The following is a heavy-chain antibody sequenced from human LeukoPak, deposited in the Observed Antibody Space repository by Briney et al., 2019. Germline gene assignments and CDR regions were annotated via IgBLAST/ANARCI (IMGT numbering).Heavy chain of an antibody. CDR3: ATSNPPTYYYGSGHNWFDP. CDR2: FDPEDGET. D-gene: IGHD3-10*01. Sequence: ASVKVSCKVSGYTLTVLSMHWVRQAPGKGLGWMGGFDPEDGETIYAQKFQGRVTMTEDTSTDTAYMELSSLRSEDTAVYYCATSNPPTYYYGSGHNWFDPWGQGTLVTVSS. CDR1: GYTLTVLS. V-gene: IGHV1-24*01. J-gene: IGHJ5*02.